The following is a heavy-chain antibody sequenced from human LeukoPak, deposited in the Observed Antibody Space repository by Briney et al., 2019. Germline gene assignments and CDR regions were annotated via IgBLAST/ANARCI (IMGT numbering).Heavy chain of an antibody. Sequence: PGGSLRLSCAASEFTFNNALMSWVRQAPGKELEWVGRVKSDTDGGTTDYAAPVKGRFTISRDDSKNMVYLQMNSLRTDDTAVYYCTAGTGHSDHDYWGQGTMVTVSS. CDR2: VKSDTDGGTT. J-gene: IGHJ4*02. D-gene: IGHD5-12*01. CDR3: TAGTGHSDHDY. V-gene: IGHV3-15*01. CDR1: EFTFNNAL.